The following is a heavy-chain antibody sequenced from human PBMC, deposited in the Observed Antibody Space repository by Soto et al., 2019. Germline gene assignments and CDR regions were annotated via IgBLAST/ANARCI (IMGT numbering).Heavy chain of an antibody. CDR2: IIPIFGTA. CDR1: GGTFSSYA. D-gene: IGHD5-18*01. Sequence: ASVKVSCKASGGTFSSYAISWVRQAPGQGLEWMGGIIPIFGTANYAQKFQGRVTITADESTSTAYMELSSLRSEDTAVYYCAHGYSYGYNDYWGQGTLVTVSS. CDR3: AHGYSYGYNDY. J-gene: IGHJ4*02. V-gene: IGHV1-69*13.